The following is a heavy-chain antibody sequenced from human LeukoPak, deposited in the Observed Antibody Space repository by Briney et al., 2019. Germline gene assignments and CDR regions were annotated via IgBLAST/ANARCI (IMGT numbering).Heavy chain of an antibody. CDR1: GFTFSSYG. J-gene: IGHJ4*02. V-gene: IGHV3-30*02. CDR3: AKDRLYTSSGYFDF. Sequence: GGSLSLSCAASGFTFSSYGMHWVRQAPGKGLEWVAFMRYDGSNKYYADSVKGRFTISRDNSKNTLYLQMNSLRAEDTAVYYCAKDRLYTSSGYFDFWGQGTLVTVSS. D-gene: IGHD6-13*01. CDR2: MRYDGSNK.